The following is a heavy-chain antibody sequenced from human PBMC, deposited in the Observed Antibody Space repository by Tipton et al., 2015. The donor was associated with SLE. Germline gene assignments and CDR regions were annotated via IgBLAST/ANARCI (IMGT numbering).Heavy chain of an antibody. V-gene: IGHV4-38-2*02. CDR3: ARESITFGTDY. J-gene: IGHJ4*02. D-gene: IGHD3-16*01. CDR2: VYHTGST. CDR1: GYSISRGFF. Sequence: GLVKPSETLSLTCGVSGYSISRGFFWGWTRQPPGKGLGGIGSVYHTGSTYYSPSLKSRVTISLDMSKNQVSLKLNSVTAADTAVYWCARESITFGTDYWGQGTLVTVSS.